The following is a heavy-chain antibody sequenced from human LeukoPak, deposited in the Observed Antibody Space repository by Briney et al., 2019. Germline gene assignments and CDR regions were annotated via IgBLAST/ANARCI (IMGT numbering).Heavy chain of an antibody. CDR3: ARGDLLRTVDY. Sequence: PSQTLSLICTVSGGSISSGDYYWSWIRQPPGKGLEWIGYIDQSGSSYYNPSLKGRVTISLGMSKNKFSLKLTSVTAADTAVYYCARGDLLRTVDYWGQGILVTVSS. CDR1: GGSISSGDYY. CDR2: IDQSGSS. J-gene: IGHJ4*02. V-gene: IGHV4-30-4*01.